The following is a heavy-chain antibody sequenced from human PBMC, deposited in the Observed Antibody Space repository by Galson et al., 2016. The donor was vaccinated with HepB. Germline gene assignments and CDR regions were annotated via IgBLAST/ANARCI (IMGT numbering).Heavy chain of an antibody. J-gene: IGHJ4*02. Sequence: SETLSLTCTVSGTSISSYYWSWIRQAPGKGLEWIGYIYYTGNTNSNPSLKSRVTISVDTSKNQFSLKLSSVTAADTAVYYCAALGAITFDWGQGTLVTVSS. V-gene: IGHV4-59*01. D-gene: IGHD3-16*01. CDR3: AALGAITFD. CDR2: IYYTGNT. CDR1: GTSISSYY.